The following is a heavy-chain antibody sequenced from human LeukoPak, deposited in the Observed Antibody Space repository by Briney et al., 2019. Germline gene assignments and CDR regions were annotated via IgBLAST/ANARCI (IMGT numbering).Heavy chain of an antibody. Sequence: GGSLRLSCAASGFSIKTYSMTWVRQAPGKGLEWVSTISSSGGYIYYADSVKGRFTISGDTTKNSLYLQMNSLRVEDTAVYNCARLRDTVTSASDYWGQGTLVTVSS. D-gene: IGHD4-17*01. CDR3: ARLRDTVTSASDY. J-gene: IGHJ4*02. CDR1: GFSIKTYS. V-gene: IGHV3-21*01. CDR2: ISSSGGYI.